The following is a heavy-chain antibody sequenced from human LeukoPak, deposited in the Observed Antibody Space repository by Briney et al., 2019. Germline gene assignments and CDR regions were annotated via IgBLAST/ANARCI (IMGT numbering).Heavy chain of an antibody. CDR2: ISGSGGST. J-gene: IGHJ4*02. D-gene: IGHD5-12*01. Sequence: GGSLRLSCAASGFTFSSYAMSWVRQAPGKGLERVSAISGSGGSTYYAASVKGRFTISRDNSKNTLYLQTNSLRAEDTAVYYCAKHSAQRSVDIVATMGVWGQGTLVTVSS. CDR3: AKHSAQRSVDIVATMGV. CDR1: GFTFSSYA. V-gene: IGHV3-23*01.